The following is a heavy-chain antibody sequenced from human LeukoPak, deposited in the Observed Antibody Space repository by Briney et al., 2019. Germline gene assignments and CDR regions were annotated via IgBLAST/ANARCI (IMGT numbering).Heavy chain of an antibody. CDR2: ISSSSSYI. V-gene: IGHV3-21*01. D-gene: IGHD3-22*01. J-gene: IGHJ4*02. CDR3: ARAPSYYYDSSGYPYYFDY. CDR1: GFTFSSYS. Sequence: GGSLRLSCAASGFTFSSYSMNWVRQAPGKGLEWVSSISSSSSYIYYADSVKGRFTISRDNAKNSLYLQMNSLRAEDTAVYYCARAPSYYYDSSGYPYYFDYWGQGTLVTVSS.